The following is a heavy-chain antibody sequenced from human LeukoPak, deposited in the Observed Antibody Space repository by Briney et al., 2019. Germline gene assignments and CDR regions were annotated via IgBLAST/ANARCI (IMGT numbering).Heavy chain of an antibody. CDR2: IYYSGST. Sequence: PSETLSLTCTVSGGSISSGDYYWSWIRQPPGKGLEWIGYIYYSGSTYYNPSLKSRVTISVDTSKNQFSLKLSSVTAADTAVYYCARDIPYSGSSRYFDYWGQGTLVTVSS. CDR3: ARDIPYSGSSRYFDY. V-gene: IGHV4-30-4*01. J-gene: IGHJ4*02. D-gene: IGHD1-26*01. CDR1: GGSISSGDYY.